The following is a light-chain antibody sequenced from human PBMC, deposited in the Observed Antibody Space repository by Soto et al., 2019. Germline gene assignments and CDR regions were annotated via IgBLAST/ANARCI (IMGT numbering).Light chain of an antibody. V-gene: IGKV4-1*01. Sequence: DIVMTQSPDSLAVSLGERATINCKSSQSVLYSSNNKNYLAWYQQKPGQPPKLLIYWASTRESGVPDRFSGSGSETDFTLTISSLQAEDVAVYYCQQFYRPWTCGQGTKVEIK. CDR1: QSVLYSSNNKNY. CDR3: QQFYRPWT. CDR2: WAS. J-gene: IGKJ1*01.